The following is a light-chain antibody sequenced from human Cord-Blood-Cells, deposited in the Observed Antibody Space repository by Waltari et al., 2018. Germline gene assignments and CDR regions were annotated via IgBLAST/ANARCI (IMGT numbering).Light chain of an antibody. J-gene: IGLJ3*02. CDR1: SRDAGGYYY. V-gene: IGLV2-14*01. Sequence: QSVLTQPASVAGSRGQSTTTSCTGTSRDAGGYYYLSWYQQPPGKAPKLMIYDVSKRPSGVSNRFSDSKSGNTTSLTISELQAEDEADYYCSSYTSSSTSWVFGGGTKLTVL. CDR3: SSYTSSSTSWV. CDR2: DVS.